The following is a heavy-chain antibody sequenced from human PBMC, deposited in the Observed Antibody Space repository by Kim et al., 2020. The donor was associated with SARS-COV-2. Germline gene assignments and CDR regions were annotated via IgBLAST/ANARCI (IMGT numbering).Heavy chain of an antibody. Sequence: DSVKGRFTISRDNAKNSLYLQMNSLRAEDTAVYYCARRHYCSSTSCYFDYWGQGTLVTVSS. J-gene: IGHJ4*02. D-gene: IGHD2-2*01. V-gene: IGHV3-21*01. CDR3: ARRHYCSSTSCYFDY.